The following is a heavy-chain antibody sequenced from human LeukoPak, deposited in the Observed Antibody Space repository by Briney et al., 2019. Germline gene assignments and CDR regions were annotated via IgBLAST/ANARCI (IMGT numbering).Heavy chain of an antibody. V-gene: IGHV4-39*01. D-gene: IGHD6-6*01. CDR1: GGSISSNTYY. Sequence: PSETLSLTCTVSGGSISSNTYYWGWIRQPPGKGLEWIGSIYYSGSTYYNPSLKSRVTISVDTSKNQFSLKLSSVTAADTAVYYCARHHTPPLKEGIAARSVAFDIWGQGTMVTVSS. CDR3: ARHHTPPLKEGIAARSVAFDI. J-gene: IGHJ3*02. CDR2: IYYSGST.